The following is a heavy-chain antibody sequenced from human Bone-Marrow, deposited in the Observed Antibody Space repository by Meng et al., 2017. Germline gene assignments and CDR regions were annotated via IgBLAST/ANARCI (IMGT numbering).Heavy chain of an antibody. CDR1: GGSISSSSYY. Sequence: QLRQQESGPGLGKPSETLSLTCTVSGGSISSSSYYWGWIRQPPGKGLEWIGSIYYSGSTYYNPSLKSRVTISVDTSKNQFSLKLSSVTAADTAVYYCARAGSGIVVVLDPWGQGTLVTVSS. D-gene: IGHD2-2*01. V-gene: IGHV4-39*07. CDR3: ARAGSGIVVVLDP. J-gene: IGHJ5*02. CDR2: IYYSGST.